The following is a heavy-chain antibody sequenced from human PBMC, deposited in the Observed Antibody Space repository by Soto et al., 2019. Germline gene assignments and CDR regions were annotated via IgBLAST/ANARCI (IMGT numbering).Heavy chain of an antibody. Sequence: PSETLSLTCTVSGGSISCYYRSWIRQPPGKGLEWIGYIYYSGSTNYNPSLKSRVTISVDTSKNQFSLKLSSVTAADTAVYYCARDFHTAMVYWGQGTLVTVS. CDR3: ARDFHTAMVY. J-gene: IGHJ4*02. CDR2: IYYSGST. D-gene: IGHD5-18*01. CDR1: GGSISCYY. V-gene: IGHV4-59*01.